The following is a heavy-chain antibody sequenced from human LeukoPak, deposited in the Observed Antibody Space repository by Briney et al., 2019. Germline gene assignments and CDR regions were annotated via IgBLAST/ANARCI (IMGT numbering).Heavy chain of an antibody. CDR3: ARQGDSSSWAGNDY. Sequence: PGGSLRLSCAASGFTFSDYYMSWIRQAPGKGLEWISYISNTASIMYYPDSVKGRFTISRDNAKNSLYLQMDSLRVEDTAVYYCARQGDSSSWAGNDYWGPRTLVTVSS. D-gene: IGHD6-13*01. CDR2: ISNTASIM. V-gene: IGHV3-11*04. CDR1: GFTFSDYY. J-gene: IGHJ4*02.